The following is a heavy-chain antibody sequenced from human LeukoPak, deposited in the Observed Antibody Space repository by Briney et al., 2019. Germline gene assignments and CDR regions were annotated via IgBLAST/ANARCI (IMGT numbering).Heavy chain of an antibody. CDR2: ISYDGSNK. CDR3: AKDTGRVLRYFVWPQGGGMDV. V-gene: IGHV3-30*18. J-gene: IGHJ6*02. CDR1: GFTFSSYG. Sequence: PGRSLRLSCAASGFTFSSYGMHWVRQAPGKGLEWVAVISYDGSNKYYADSVKGRFTISRDNSKNTLYLQMNSLRAEDTAVYYCAKDTGRVLRYFVWPQGGGMDVWGQGTTVTVSS. D-gene: IGHD3-9*01.